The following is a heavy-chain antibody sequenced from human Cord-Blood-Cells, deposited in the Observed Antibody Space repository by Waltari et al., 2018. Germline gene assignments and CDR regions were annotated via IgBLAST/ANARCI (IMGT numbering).Heavy chain of an antibody. Sequence: EVQLVESGGGLVQPGGSLRLYCAASGFTFSSYWMSWVRQAPGKGLEWVANIKQDGSEKDYVDSVKGRFTISRDNAKNALYLQMNSLRAEDTAVYYCARDFMKYYYDSSGYYYYYYYMDVWGKGTTVTVSS. J-gene: IGHJ6*03. CDR1: GFTFSSYW. D-gene: IGHD3-22*01. CDR3: ARDFMKYYYDSSGYYYYYYYMDV. CDR2: IKQDGSEK. V-gene: IGHV3-7*01.